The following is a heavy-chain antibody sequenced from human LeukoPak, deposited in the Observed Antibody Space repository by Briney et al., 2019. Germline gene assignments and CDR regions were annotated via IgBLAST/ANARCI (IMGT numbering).Heavy chain of an antibody. CDR2: ISYDGSNK. J-gene: IGHJ4*02. V-gene: IGHV3-30-3*01. CDR3: ARVPTVRYFDWSFDY. Sequence: GGSLRLSCAASGFTFSSYAMSWVRQAPGKGLEWVAVISYDGSNKYYADSVKGRFTISRDNSKNTLYLQMNSLRAEDTAVYYCARVPTVRYFDWSFDYWGQGTLVTVSS. D-gene: IGHD3-9*01. CDR1: GFTFSSYA.